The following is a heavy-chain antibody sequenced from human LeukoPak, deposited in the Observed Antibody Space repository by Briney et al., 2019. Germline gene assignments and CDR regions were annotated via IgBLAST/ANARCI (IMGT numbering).Heavy chain of an antibody. CDR3: ARGAVATTYYYYYYMDV. CDR2: IYHSGST. V-gene: IGHV4-4*02. CDR1: GGSISSSNW. Sequence: SETLSLTCAVSGGSISSSNWWSWVRQPPGKGLEWIGEIYHSGSTNYNPSLKSRVTISVDTSKNQFSLKLSSVTAADTAVYYCARGAVATTYYYYYYMDVWGKGTTVTISS. J-gene: IGHJ6*03. D-gene: IGHD5-12*01.